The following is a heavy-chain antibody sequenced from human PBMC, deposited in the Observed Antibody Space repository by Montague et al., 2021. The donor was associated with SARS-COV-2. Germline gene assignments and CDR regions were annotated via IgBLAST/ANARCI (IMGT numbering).Heavy chain of an antibody. V-gene: IGHV3-33*01. CDR2: IWYNGSKN. CDR3: ARDSSSGSDWYYYYGMDV. Sequence: SLILSFSSSFFPFRSYGMHWVRQAPGKGLEWVAIIWYNGSKNYYADSVKGRFTISRDNSKNTLYLQMNTLRAEDTAVYYCARDSSSGSDWYYYYGMDVWGQGTTVTVSS. CDR1: FFPFRSYG. J-gene: IGHJ6*02. D-gene: IGHD6-13*01.